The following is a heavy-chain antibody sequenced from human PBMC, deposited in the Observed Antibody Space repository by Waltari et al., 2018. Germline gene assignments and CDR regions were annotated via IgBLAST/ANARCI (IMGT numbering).Heavy chain of an antibody. D-gene: IGHD6-13*01. V-gene: IGHV4-34*01. CDR3: ARVDGSSWFYYYYYMDV. J-gene: IGHJ6*03. CDR1: GGSFSGSY. CDR2: INHSGST. Sequence: QVQLQQWGAGLLKPSETLSLTCAVYGGSFSGSYWSWIRQPPGKGLEWIGEINHSGSTNYNPSLKSRVTISVDTSKNQFSLKLSSVTAADTAVYYCARVDGSSWFYYYYYMDVWGKGTTVTVSS.